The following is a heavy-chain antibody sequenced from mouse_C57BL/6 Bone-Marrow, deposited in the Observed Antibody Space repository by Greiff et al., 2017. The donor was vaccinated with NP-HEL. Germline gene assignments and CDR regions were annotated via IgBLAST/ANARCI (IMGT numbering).Heavy chain of an antibody. Sequence: QVQLQQPGAELVKPGASVKLSCKASGYTFTSYWMHWVKQRPGQGLEWIGMIHPNSGSTNYNEKFKSKATLTVDKSSSTAYMQLSSLTSGDSAVYYCARGRQLRRFDYWGQGTTLTVSS. J-gene: IGHJ2*01. V-gene: IGHV1-64*01. CDR1: GYTFTSYW. CDR2: IHPNSGST. D-gene: IGHD3-2*02. CDR3: ARGRQLRRFDY.